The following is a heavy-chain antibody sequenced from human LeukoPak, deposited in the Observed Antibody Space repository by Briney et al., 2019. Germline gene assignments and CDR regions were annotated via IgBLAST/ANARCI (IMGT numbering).Heavy chain of an antibody. Sequence: ASVKVSCKVSGYSLNELPMHWVRQAPGKGLEWMGRFDPEDGETIYAPKFQGRVTMTKDTSPDTAYMELSSLRSEDTAVYYCASGAVTTNYWGQGILVTVSS. D-gene: IGHD4-17*01. CDR3: ASGAVTTNY. V-gene: IGHV1-24*01. J-gene: IGHJ4*02. CDR2: FDPEDGET. CDR1: GYSLNELP.